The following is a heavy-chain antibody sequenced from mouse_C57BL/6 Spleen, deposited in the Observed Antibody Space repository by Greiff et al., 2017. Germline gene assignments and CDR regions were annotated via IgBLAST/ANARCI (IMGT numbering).Heavy chain of an antibody. Sequence: QVQLQQPGAELVMPGASVKLSCKASGYTFTSYWMHWVKQRPGQGLEWIGEIDPSDSYTNYNQKFKGKSTLTVDKSSSTAYMQLSSLTSEDAAVYYCARSWDYGTLDYWGQGTTLTVSS. J-gene: IGHJ2*01. CDR2: IDPSDSYT. D-gene: IGHD1-1*01. V-gene: IGHV1-69*01. CDR1: GYTFTSYW. CDR3: ARSWDYGTLDY.